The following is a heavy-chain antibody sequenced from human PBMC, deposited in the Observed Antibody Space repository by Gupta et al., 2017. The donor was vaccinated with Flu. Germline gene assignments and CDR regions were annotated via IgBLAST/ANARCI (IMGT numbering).Heavy chain of an antibody. J-gene: IGHJ5*02. D-gene: IGHD1-26*01. CDR2: IYTNETT. CDR3: ARAEIKMGWCDP. CDR1: IGSNY. V-gene: IGHV4-59*10. Sequence: IGSNYWTWIREPAGKGLEWVGSIYTNETTKYNHALKSRGTMSVDTAKNQVSLKLNSVTAADTAGDYCARAEIKMGWCDPWGQGTRVIVSS.